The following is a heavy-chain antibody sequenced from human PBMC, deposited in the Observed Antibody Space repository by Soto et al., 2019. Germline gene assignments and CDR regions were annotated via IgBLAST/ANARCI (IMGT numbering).Heavy chain of an antibody. Sequence: QVQLVESGGGVVQPGRSLRLSCAASGFTFSSYGMHWVRQAPGKGLEWVAVISYDGSNKYYADSVKGRFTISRDNSKNTLYLQMNSLRGEDPGVYYCAKAWELSAFDIWGQGTMVTVSS. J-gene: IGHJ3*02. V-gene: IGHV3-30*18. CDR1: GFTFSSYG. CDR2: ISYDGSNK. CDR3: AKAWELSAFDI. D-gene: IGHD1-26*01.